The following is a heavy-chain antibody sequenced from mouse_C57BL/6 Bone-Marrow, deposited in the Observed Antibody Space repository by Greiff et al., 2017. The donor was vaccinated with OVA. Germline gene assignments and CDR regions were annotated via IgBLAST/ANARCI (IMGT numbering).Heavy chain of an antibody. J-gene: IGHJ4*01. Sequence: QVTLIESGPGILQPSQTLSLTCSFSGFSLSTFGMGVGWIRQPSGNGLEWLVHIWCDNDTYYYPALKSRLTITKKTSKNQVFLMKANVDTADTARYYCARMIEDAMDYWGQGTSVTVSS. V-gene: IGHV8-8*01. CDR3: ARMIEDAMDY. CDR2: IWCDNDT. CDR1: GFSLSTFGMG.